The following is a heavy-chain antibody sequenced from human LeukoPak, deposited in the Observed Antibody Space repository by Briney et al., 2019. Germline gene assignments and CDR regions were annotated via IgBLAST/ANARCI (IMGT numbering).Heavy chain of an antibody. Sequence: PSETLSLTCAVYGGSFSGYYWSWIRQPPGKGPEWIGYIYYSGSTTYNPSLKSRVTISVDTSKNLFSLKVSSVTAADTAVYYCARVPPTVTAGRYYYCYMDVWGKGPRSPSP. J-gene: IGHJ6*03. CDR1: GGSFSGYY. CDR3: ARVPPTVTAGRYYYCYMDV. V-gene: IGHV4-59*01. D-gene: IGHD4-17*01. CDR2: IYYSGST.